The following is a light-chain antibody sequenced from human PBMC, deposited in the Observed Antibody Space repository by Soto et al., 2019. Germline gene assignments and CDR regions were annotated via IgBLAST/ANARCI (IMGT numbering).Light chain of an antibody. V-gene: IGKV3-20*01. J-gene: IGKJ5*01. CDR2: GAS. CDR1: QSVSSSQ. CDR3: QHYGGSPLT. Sequence: EIVVTQSPGTLSLSPGEGATLSCRAGQSVSSSQLAWYQQKPGQAPRLLVYGASSRATGIPDRFSGSVSGTDFTLAISRLEPEDFAVYYCQHYGGSPLTFGQGTRLEMK.